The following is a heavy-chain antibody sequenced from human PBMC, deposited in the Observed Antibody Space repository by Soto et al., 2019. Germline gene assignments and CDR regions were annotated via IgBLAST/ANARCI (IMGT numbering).Heavy chain of an antibody. D-gene: IGHD2-2*02. CDR2: ISASGGTT. CDR1: GFTFSSSA. J-gene: IGHJ3*02. Sequence: EVQLLESGGGLVQPGGSLRLSCAASGFTFSSSAMSWVRQAPGKGLEWISGISASGGTTYYADSVKGRFTISRDKSQNNLYLQMNSLRAEDTDVYYCAHIYIRVKNSFDIWGQGTMVTVSS. V-gene: IGHV3-23*01. CDR3: AHIYIRVKNSFDI.